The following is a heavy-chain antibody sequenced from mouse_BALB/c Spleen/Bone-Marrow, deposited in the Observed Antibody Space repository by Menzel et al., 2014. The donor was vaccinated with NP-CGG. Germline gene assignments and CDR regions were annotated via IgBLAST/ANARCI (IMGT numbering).Heavy chain of an antibody. CDR2: IDPANGNT. CDR3: ARGGSSYGWYFDV. V-gene: IGHV14-3*02. CDR1: GFNIKDTY. Sequence: EVQLVESGAELVKPGASVKLSCTASGFNIKDTYMHWVKQRPEQGLEWIGRIDPANGNTKYDPKFQGKATITADTSSNTAYLQLSSLTSEDTAVYYCARGGSSYGWYFDVWGAGTTVTVSS. D-gene: IGHD1-1*01. J-gene: IGHJ1*01.